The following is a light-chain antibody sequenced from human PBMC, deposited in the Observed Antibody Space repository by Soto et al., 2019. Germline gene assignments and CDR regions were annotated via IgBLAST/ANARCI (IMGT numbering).Light chain of an antibody. Sequence: QSALTQPASVSGSPGQSITISCTGTSSDVGSYNLVSWYQQHPGKAPKLMIYEVSKRPSGVPNHFSGSKSGNTASLTISGLQAEDEADYYCCSYAGSSNLVFRGGTKLTVL. CDR3: CSYAGSSNLV. CDR1: SSDVGSYNL. J-gene: IGLJ2*01. CDR2: EVS. V-gene: IGLV2-23*02.